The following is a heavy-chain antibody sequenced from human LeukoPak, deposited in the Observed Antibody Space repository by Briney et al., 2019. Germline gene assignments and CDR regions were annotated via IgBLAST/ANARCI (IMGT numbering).Heavy chain of an antibody. Sequence: PGRSLRLSCAASGFTFSSYGTHWVRQAPGKGLEWVAVISHDGSSKYFADSVKGRFTISRDNPKNMLDLQMHSLRAEDTAVYYCAKSIRFCSSSSCFAGYYNYGLHVWGQGTTVIVSS. D-gene: IGHD2-2*01. CDR3: AKSIRFCSSSSCFAGYYNYGLHV. CDR1: GFTFSSYG. J-gene: IGHJ6*02. CDR2: ISHDGSSK. V-gene: IGHV3-30*18.